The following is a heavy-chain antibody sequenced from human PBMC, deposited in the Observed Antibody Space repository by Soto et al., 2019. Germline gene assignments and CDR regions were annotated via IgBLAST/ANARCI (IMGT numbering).Heavy chain of an antibody. D-gene: IGHD3-22*01. V-gene: IGHV3-64D*06. J-gene: IGHJ5*02. Sequence: GWSLRLSCSASLFTFSSYAMHWVLHAPGKGLEYVSAISSNGGSTYYADSVKGRFTISRDNSKNTLYLQMSSLRAEDTAVYYCVKGLFAAVSWFDTWGQGTLVTVSS. CDR1: LFTFSSYA. CDR2: ISSNGGST. CDR3: VKGLFAAVSWFDT.